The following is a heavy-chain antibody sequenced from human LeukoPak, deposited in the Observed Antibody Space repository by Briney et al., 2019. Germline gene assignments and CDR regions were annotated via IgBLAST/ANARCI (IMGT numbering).Heavy chain of an antibody. CDR3: AGTYYYDSSGYHYFDY. CDR1: GGSISSYY. J-gene: IGHJ4*02. D-gene: IGHD3-22*01. CDR2: IYYSGST. Sequence: SETLSLTCTVSGGSISSYYWSWIRQPPGKGLEWIGYIYYSGSTNYNPSLKSRVTISVDTSKNQFSLKQSSVTAADTAVYYCAGTYYYDSSGYHYFDYWGQGTLVTVSS. V-gene: IGHV4-59*01.